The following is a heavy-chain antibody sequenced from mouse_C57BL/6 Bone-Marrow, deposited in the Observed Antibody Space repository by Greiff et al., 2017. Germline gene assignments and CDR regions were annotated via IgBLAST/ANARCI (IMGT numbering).Heavy chain of an antibody. CDR1: GYTFTDHT. D-gene: IGHD1-1*01. Sequence: QVQLQQSDAELVKPGASVKISCKVSGYTFTDHTIHWMKQRPEQGLEWIGYIYPRDGSTKYNEKFKGKATLTADKSSSTAYMQLNSLTSEDSAVYFCARWSYYYGSSFYYAMDYWGQGTSVTVSS. CDR3: ARWSYYYGSSFYYAMDY. V-gene: IGHV1-78*01. CDR2: IYPRDGST. J-gene: IGHJ4*01.